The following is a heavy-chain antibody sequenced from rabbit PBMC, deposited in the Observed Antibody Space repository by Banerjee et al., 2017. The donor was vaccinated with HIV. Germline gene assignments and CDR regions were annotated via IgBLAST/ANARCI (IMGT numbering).Heavy chain of an antibody. J-gene: IGHJ4*01. D-gene: IGHD7-1*01. CDR1: GFSFSSGYY. CDR2: IYAGSSGST. Sequence: QSLEESGGDLVKPGASLTLTCTASGFSFSSGYYMCWVRQAPGSGLEWIACIYAGSSGSTWYASWAKGRFTISKTSSTTVTLQVTSLTVADTATYFCARNTGTKTNLWGPGTLVTVS. CDR3: ARNTGTKTNL. V-gene: IGHV1S40*01.